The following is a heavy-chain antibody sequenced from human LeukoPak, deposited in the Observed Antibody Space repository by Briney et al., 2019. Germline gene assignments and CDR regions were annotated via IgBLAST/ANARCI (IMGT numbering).Heavy chain of an antibody. CDR1: GYTFTSYD. V-gene: IGHV1-8*03. CDR3: ARVSSEGAAAGTTTFDY. Sequence: GASVKVSCKASGYTFTSYDINWVRQATGQGLEWMGWMNPNSGNTGYAQKFQGRVTITRNTSISTAYMELSSLKASDTAMYYCARVSSEGAAAGTTTFDYWGQGTLVTVSS. CDR2: MNPNSGNT. J-gene: IGHJ4*02. D-gene: IGHD6-13*01.